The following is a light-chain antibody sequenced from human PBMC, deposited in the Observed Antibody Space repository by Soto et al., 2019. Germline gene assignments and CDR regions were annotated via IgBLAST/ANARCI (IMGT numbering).Light chain of an antibody. CDR1: QSVDNW. CDR3: QQYNSYVYT. Sequence: DIQMTQSPSTLSASVGDRVTITCRASQSVDNWLAWYQQKPGKAPKLLIYHASSLESGVPSRFSGSGSGTEFTLTISSLQPDDFATYHCQQYNSYVYTFGHGTKLEIK. CDR2: HAS. V-gene: IGKV1-5*01. J-gene: IGKJ2*01.